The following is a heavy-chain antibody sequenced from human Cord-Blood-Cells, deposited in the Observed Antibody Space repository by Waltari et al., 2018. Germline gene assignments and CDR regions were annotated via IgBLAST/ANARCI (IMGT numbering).Heavy chain of an antibody. Sequence: QLQLQESGPGLVKPSETLSLTCTVSGGSISSSSYYWGWIRQPPGKGLEWIGSIYYSGSTYYNPSLKSRVTISVDTSKNQFSLKLGSVTAADTAVYYCARHWVWFGELLYFDYWGQGTLVTVSS. CDR2: IYYSGST. V-gene: IGHV4-39*01. CDR1: GGSISSSSYY. CDR3: ARHWVWFGELLYFDY. J-gene: IGHJ4*02. D-gene: IGHD3-10*01.